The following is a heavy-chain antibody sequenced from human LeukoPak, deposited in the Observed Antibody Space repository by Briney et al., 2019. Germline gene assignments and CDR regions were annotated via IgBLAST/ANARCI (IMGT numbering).Heavy chain of an antibody. CDR3: VRDGFSSGWYF. Sequence: GGSPRLSCAASGFSFNEYWTSWIRQAPGKGLEWVSYISGASDYTSYGDSVKGRFTIFRDNAKKSLYLQMNSLTVADTAVYYCVRDGFSSGWYFWGQGTMVTVSS. CDR2: ISGASDYT. V-gene: IGHV3-11*06. CDR1: GFSFNEYW. J-gene: IGHJ3*01. D-gene: IGHD6-19*01.